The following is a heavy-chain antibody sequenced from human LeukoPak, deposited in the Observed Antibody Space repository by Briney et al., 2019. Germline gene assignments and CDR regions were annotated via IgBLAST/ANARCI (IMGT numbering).Heavy chain of an antibody. CDR3: AREMRDGYNSIDY. Sequence: ETLSLTCAVYGGSFSGYYWSWIRQPPGKGLEWVSSISSSSSYIYYADSVKGRFTISRDNAKNSLYLQMNSLRAEDTAVYYCAREMRDGYNSIDYWGQGTLVTVSS. CDR2: ISSSSSYI. J-gene: IGHJ4*02. CDR1: GGSFSGYY. V-gene: IGHV3-21*01. D-gene: IGHD5-24*01.